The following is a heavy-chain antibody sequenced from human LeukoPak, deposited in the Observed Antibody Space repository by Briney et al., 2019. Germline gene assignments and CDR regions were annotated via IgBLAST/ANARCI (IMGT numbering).Heavy chain of an antibody. CDR1: GGSISSGGYY. D-gene: IGHD2-2*01. Sequence: SETLSLTCTVSGGSISSGGYYWSWIRQHPGKGLEWIGYIYYSGSTYYNPSLKSRVTISVDTSKNQFSLKLSSVTAADTAVYYCARDKVVPAAREAYYYYMDVWGKGTTVTVSS. CDR2: IYYSGST. CDR3: ARDKVVPAAREAYYYYMDV. J-gene: IGHJ6*03. V-gene: IGHV4-31*03.